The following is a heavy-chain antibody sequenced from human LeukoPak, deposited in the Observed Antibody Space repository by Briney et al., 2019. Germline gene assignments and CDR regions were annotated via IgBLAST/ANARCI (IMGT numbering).Heavy chain of an antibody. Sequence: SETLSLTCTVSGGSISSGGYYWSWIRQHPGKGLEWIGYIYYSGSTNYNPSLKSRVTISVDTSKNQFSLKLSSVTAADTAVYYCARGNSGSYWFYYYGMDVWGKGTTVTVSS. CDR3: ARGNSGSYWFYYYGMDV. CDR1: GGSISSGGYY. J-gene: IGHJ6*04. V-gene: IGHV4-61*08. CDR2: IYYSGST. D-gene: IGHD1-26*01.